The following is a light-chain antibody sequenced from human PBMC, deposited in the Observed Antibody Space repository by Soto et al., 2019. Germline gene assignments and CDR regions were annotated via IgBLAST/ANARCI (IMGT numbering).Light chain of an antibody. Sequence: EIVLTQSPGTLSLSPGERATLSCRASQSVSSSYLAWYQQKPGQAPRLLIYGASSRATGIPDRFSGSGSGTDFTLTISRLEPEDFAVYYCQQYGSSPPGNTLGQGTKLEIK. CDR2: GAS. CDR3: QQYGSSPPGNT. J-gene: IGKJ2*01. V-gene: IGKV3-20*01. CDR1: QSVSSSY.